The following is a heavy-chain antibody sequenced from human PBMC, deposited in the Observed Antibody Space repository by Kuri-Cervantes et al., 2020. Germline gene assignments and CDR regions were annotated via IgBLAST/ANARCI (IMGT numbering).Heavy chain of an antibody. J-gene: IGHJ4*02. CDR3: ATHTIAVAGTGGRDY. V-gene: IGHV3-7*01. D-gene: IGHD6-19*01. CDR1: GFTFSNYW. CDR2: VKHDGSEK. Sequence: GGSLRLSCAASGFTFSNYWMSWVRQAPGKGLEWVANVKHDGSEKYYVDSVKGRFTISRDNSENLLYLQMNSLRAEDTAVYYCATHTIAVAGTGGRDYWGQGTLVTVSS.